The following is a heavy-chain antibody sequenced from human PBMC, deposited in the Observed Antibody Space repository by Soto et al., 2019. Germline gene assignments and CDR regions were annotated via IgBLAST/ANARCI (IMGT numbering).Heavy chain of an antibody. CDR3: ATNNQGSGNYYYYGRDV. D-gene: IGHD2-15*01. J-gene: IGHJ6*02. CDR1: GGYFSGYY. V-gene: IGHV4-34*01. CDR2: INHSGST. Sequence: PSEKLFLTCAVFGGYFSGYYWSGTRQPTRKGLEWIGEINHSGSTHYHPSLKSRVTISVDTSKNQFSLKLSSVTAADTAVYYCATNNQGSGNYYYYGRDVWGQGTTVTVSS.